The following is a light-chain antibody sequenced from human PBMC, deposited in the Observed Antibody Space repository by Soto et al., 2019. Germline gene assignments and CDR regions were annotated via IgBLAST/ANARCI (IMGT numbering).Light chain of an antibody. J-gene: IGKJ5*01. CDR2: YAS. V-gene: IGKV3-15*01. Sequence: EILMTQSPATLSVSPGERATLSCRASQSVRNNLAWYQQKPGQAPRLLIYYASTRATGIPARFSGSGSGTEFTLTIGSLQSEDFARYYCQQYNNWPPITFGQGTRLEI. CDR1: QSVRNN. CDR3: QQYNNWPPIT.